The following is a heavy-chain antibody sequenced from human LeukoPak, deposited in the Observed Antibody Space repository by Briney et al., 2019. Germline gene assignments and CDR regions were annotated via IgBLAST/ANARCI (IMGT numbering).Heavy chain of an antibody. CDR2: IYYSGST. J-gene: IGHJ4*02. D-gene: IGHD3-9*01. V-gene: IGHV4-39*07. CDR3: ARVSPFTGYCWE. CDR1: GGSISSSSYY. Sequence: SETLSLTCTVSGGSISSSSYYWGWIRQPPGKGLEWIGSIYYSGSTYYNPSLKSRVTISVDTSKNQFSLKLSSVTAADTAVYYSARVSPFTGYCWEWGQGTLVTVSS.